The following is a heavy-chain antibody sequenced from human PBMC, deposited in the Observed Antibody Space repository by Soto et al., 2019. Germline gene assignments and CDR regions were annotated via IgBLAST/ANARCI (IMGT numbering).Heavy chain of an antibody. CDR2: LKSETDGGTA. CDR3: MTAPGLNVLF. Sequence: GGSLRLSCVGSGFTFIDAWMSWVRQAPGKGLEWVGRLKSETDGGTADYAAPVEGRFNISRDDSKNMLYLQMNSLKSEDTAVYYCMTAPGLNVLFWGQGALVTVSS. V-gene: IGHV3-15*01. D-gene: IGHD3-16*01. J-gene: IGHJ4*02. CDR1: GFTFIDAW.